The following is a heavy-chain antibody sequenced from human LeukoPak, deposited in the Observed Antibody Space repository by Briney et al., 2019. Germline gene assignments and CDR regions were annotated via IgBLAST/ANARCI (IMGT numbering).Heavy chain of an antibody. D-gene: IGHD3-16*01. J-gene: IGHJ6*04. CDR2: ISYDGSNK. V-gene: IGHV3-30*18. Sequence: PGGSLRLSCAASGFTFSSYGTHWVRQAPGKGLEWVAVISYDGSNKYYADSVKGRFTISRDNSKNTLYLQMNSLRAEDTAVYYCAKAMITNGSGGGNGMDVWGKGTTVTVSS. CDR1: GFTFSSYG. CDR3: AKAMITNGSGGGNGMDV.